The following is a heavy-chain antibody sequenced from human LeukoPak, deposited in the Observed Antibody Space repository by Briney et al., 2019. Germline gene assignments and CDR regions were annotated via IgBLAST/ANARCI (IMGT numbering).Heavy chain of an antibody. D-gene: IGHD2-2*01. CDR2: IYYTGST. J-gene: IGHJ6*03. CDR1: GGSVNSYY. Sequence: SETLSLTCSVSGGSVNSYYWSWIRQPPGEGLEWIGYIYYTGSTNYNPSLKSRVTMSVDTSKNQLSLEVSSVTAADTAVYYCARWYCVSNTCYHMDVWGKGTTVTVSS. V-gene: IGHV4-59*02. CDR3: ARWYCVSNTCYHMDV.